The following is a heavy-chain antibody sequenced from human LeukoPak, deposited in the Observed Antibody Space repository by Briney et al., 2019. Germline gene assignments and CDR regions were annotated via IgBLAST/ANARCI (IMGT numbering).Heavy chain of an antibody. CDR1: GFTFDDYA. J-gene: IGHJ4*02. Sequence: GGSLRLSCAASGFTFDDYAMHWVRHAPGKGLEWVSGISWNSGSIVYADSVKGRFTISRDNAKNSLYLQMNSLRAEDTALYYCAKDRGAGSSWYATMPTDWGQGTLVTVSS. V-gene: IGHV3-9*01. D-gene: IGHD6-13*01. CDR3: AKDRGAGSSWYATMPTD. CDR2: ISWNSGSI.